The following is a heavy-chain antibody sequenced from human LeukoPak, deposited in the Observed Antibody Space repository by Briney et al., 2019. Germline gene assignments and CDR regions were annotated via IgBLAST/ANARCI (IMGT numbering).Heavy chain of an antibody. CDR1: GGSFSGYY. CDR2: INHSGST. V-gene: IGHV4-34*01. J-gene: IGHJ4*02. CDR3: AKDTLIAAFDY. D-gene: IGHD6-13*01. Sequence: SETLSLTCAVYGGSFSGYYWSWIRQPPGKGLEWIGEINHSGSTNYNPSLKSRVTISVDTSKNQFSLKLSSVTAADTAVYYCAKDTLIAAFDYWGQGTLVTVSS.